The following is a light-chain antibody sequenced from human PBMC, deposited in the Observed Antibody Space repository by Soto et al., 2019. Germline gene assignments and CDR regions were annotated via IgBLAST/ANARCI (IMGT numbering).Light chain of an antibody. CDR3: QHFNKWPHMPA. J-gene: IGKJ4*01. CDR2: DAS. Sequence: IVLTQSPATLSVSPGERATLSCRASQAVGSNLAWYQQRPGQAPRLLIYDASTRATGIPHRFSGCGSGTDFTLIISSLQSDDFEVYYCQHFNKWPHMPAFGGGTKLAIK. V-gene: IGKV3-15*01. CDR1: QAVGSN.